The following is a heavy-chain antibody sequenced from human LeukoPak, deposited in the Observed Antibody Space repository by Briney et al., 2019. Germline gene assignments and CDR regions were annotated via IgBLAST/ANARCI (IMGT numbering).Heavy chain of an antibody. CDR2: IYHSGRT. D-gene: IGHD3-22*01. CDR1: AGSISSSSYY. J-gene: IGHJ4*02. CDR3: ARQGDYYDSSGAHGPFDY. Sequence: SSETPSLTCSVSAGSISSSSYYWGWLRQPPGKGLEWIGSIYHSGRTYYNPSLKSRVTMSVDTSKNQFSLTLSSVTAADTAVYYCARQGDYYDSSGAHGPFDYWGQGTLVTVSS. V-gene: IGHV4-39*01.